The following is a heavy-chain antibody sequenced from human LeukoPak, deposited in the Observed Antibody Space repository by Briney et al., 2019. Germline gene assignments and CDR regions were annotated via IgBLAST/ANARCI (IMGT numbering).Heavy chain of an antibody. D-gene: IGHD5-18*01. CDR3: ARRTRERGYSYGPIDY. CDR1: GGSISSSSYY. CDR2: IYYSGST. J-gene: IGHJ4*02. Sequence: SETLSLTCTVSGGSISSSSYYWGWIRQPPGKGLEWIGSIYYSGSTYYNPSLKSRVTISVDTSKNQFSLKLSSVTAADTAVYDCARRTRERGYSYGPIDYWGQGTLVTVSS. V-gene: IGHV4-39*01.